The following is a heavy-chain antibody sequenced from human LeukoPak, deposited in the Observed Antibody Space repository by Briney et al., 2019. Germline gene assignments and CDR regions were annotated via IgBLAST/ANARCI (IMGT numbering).Heavy chain of an antibody. CDR2: TSDRGDYT. D-gene: IGHD1-7*01. Sequence: GGSLRLSCAASGFTFTSYSMSWVRQAPGKGLEWVSGTSDRGDYTYYADSVKGRFTISRDSPKNTLFLQMNSLRAEDTALYFCARKAQYNGHYPLDYWGQGTLVTVSS. J-gene: IGHJ4*02. V-gene: IGHV3-23*01. CDR1: GFTFTSYS. CDR3: ARKAQYNGHYPLDY.